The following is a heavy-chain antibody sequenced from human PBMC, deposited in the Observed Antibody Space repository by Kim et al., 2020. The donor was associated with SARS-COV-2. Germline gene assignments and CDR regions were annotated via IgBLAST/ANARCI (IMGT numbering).Heavy chain of an antibody. V-gene: IGHV1-46*03. CDR2: INPSGGST. CDR3: AVSIGASSGYYYYYGMDV. D-gene: IGHD3-22*01. Sequence: ASVKVSCKASGYTFTSYYMHWVRQAPGQGLEWMGIINPSGGSTSYAQKFQGRVTMTRDTSTSTVYMELSSLRSEDTAVYYCAVSIGASSGYYYYYGMDVWGQGTTVTVSS. CDR1: GYTFTSYY. J-gene: IGHJ6*02.